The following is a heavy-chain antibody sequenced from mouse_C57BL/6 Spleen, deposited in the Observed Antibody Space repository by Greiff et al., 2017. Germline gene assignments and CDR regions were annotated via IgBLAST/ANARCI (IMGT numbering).Heavy chain of an antibody. D-gene: IGHD2-3*01. CDR1: GFTFSSYA. CDR3: ARDRGYDYLDY. V-gene: IGHV5-4*01. J-gene: IGHJ2*01. CDR2: ISDGGSYT. Sequence: EVQVVESGGGLVKPGGSLKLSCAASGFTFSSYAMSWVRQTPEKRLEWVATISDGGSYTYYPDNVKGRFTISRDNAKNNLYLQMSHLKSEDTAMYYCARDRGYDYLDYWGQGTTLTVSS.